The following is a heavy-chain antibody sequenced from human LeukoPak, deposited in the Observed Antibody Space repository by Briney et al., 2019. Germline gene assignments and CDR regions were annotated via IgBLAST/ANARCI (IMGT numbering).Heavy chain of an antibody. Sequence: GGSLRLSCAASGFTFSSYAVSWVRQAPGKGLEWVSAISGSGGSTYYADSVKGRFTISRDNSENTLYLQMNSLRAEDTAVYYCANRPWSTFGGVIVDDYWGQGTLVTVSP. CDR3: ANRPWSTFGGVIVDDY. D-gene: IGHD3-16*02. V-gene: IGHV3-23*01. J-gene: IGHJ4*02. CDR1: GFTFSSYA. CDR2: ISGSGGST.